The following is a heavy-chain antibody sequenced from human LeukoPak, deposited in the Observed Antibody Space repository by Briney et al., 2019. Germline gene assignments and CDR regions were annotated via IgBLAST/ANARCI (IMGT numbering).Heavy chain of an antibody. CDR2: ISSSSSYI. CDR1: GFTFSSYD. V-gene: IGHV3-21*01. D-gene: IGHD4-17*01. J-gene: IGHJ4*02. Sequence: GGSLRLSCAASGFTFSSYDMHWVRQATGKGLEWVSSISSSSSYIYYADSVKGRFTISRDNAKNSLYLQMNSLRAEDTAVYYCARGYGDYVGVQVDYWGQGTLVTVSS. CDR3: ARGYGDYVGVQVDY.